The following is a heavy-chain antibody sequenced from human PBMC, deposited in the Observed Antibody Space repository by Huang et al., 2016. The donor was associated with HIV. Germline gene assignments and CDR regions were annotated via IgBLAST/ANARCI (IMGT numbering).Heavy chain of an antibody. V-gene: IGHV1-24*01. J-gene: IGHJ3*02. Sequence: QVQLVQSGAEVKKPGASVKVSCKVSGYPLTELSIHWVRQAPGKGLEWRGGFAPEHGETIYAQNFQGRVTMTEDTSTDTAYMELHSLRPEDTAVYYCAAGYDTYYDIWGQGTMVIASS. CDR1: GYPLTELS. D-gene: IGHD2-21*01. CDR3: AAGYDTYYDI. CDR2: FAPEHGET.